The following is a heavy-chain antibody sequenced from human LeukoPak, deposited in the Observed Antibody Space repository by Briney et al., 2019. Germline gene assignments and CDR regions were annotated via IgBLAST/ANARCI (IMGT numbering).Heavy chain of an antibody. CDR3: AKLHRRVDTAMVTDY. Sequence: GGSLRLSCAVSGFTFSSYGMHWVRQAPGKGLEWVAVISYDGSNKYYADSVKGRFTISRDNSKNTLYLQMNSLRAEDTAVYYCAKLHRRVDTAMVTDYWGQGTLVTVSS. CDR2: ISYDGSNK. CDR1: GFTFSSYG. J-gene: IGHJ4*02. D-gene: IGHD5-18*01. V-gene: IGHV3-30*18.